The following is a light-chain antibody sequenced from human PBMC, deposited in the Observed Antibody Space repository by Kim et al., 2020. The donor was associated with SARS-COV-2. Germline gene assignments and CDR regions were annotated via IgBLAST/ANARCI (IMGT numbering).Light chain of an antibody. CDR1: QSISSW. CDR2: KAS. Sequence: DIQMTQSPSTLSASVGDRVTITCRASQSISSWLAWYQQKPGKAPKLLIYKASSLESGVPSRFSGSGSGTEFTLTISSLQPDDFATYNCLQNNSYPLSFGGGATVEIK. V-gene: IGKV1-5*03. CDR3: LQNNSYPLS. J-gene: IGKJ4*01.